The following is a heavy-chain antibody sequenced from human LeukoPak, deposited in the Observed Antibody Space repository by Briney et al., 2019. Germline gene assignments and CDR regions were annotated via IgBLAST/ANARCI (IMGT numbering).Heavy chain of an antibody. J-gene: IGHJ4*02. D-gene: IGHD3-10*01. V-gene: IGHV4-34*01. CDR1: GGSFSGYY. CDR2: INHSGST. CDR3: ARGRGQWFGEIDY. Sequence: PSETLSLTCAVYGGSFSGYYWSWIRQPPGKGLEWIGEINHSGSTNYNPSLKSRVTISVDTSKNQFSLKLSSVTASDTAVYCCARGRGQWFGEIDYVGQGTLVTVST.